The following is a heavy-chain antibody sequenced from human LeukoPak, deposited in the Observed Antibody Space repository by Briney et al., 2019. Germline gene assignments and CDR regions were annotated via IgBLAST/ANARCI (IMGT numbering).Heavy chain of an antibody. CDR3: ARGPATELDY. CDR2: ISGSSSYI. Sequence: GGSLRLSCAASGFTFSSYNMNWVRQAPGKGLEWVSSISGSSSYIYYADSVKGRFTISRDNTKNSLYLQMNSLRAEDTAVYYCARGPATELDYWGQGTLVTVSS. J-gene: IGHJ4*02. D-gene: IGHD2-21*02. V-gene: IGHV3-21*01. CDR1: GFTFSSYN.